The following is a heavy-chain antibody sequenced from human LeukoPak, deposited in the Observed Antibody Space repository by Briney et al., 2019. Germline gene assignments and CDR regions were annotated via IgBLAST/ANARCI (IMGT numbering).Heavy chain of an antibody. CDR2: INSDGSST. CDR1: GFTVSSNY. J-gene: IGHJ4*02. V-gene: IGHV3-74*01. CDR3: ARGYSSSWYGAALDY. D-gene: IGHD6-13*01. Sequence: GGSLRLSCAASGFTVSSNYMSWVRQAPGKGLVWVSRINSDGSSTNYADSVKGRFTISRDNAKNSLYLQMNSLRAEDTAVYYCARGYSSSWYGAALDYWGQGTLVTVSS.